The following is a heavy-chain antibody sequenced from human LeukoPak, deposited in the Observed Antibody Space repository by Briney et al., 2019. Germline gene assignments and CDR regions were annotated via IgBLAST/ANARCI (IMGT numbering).Heavy chain of an antibody. D-gene: IGHD2-15*01. V-gene: IGHV1-18*01. CDR1: GYTFTSYS. Sequence: ASVKVSCKASGYTFTSYSISWVRQAPGQGLEWMGWISAYNGNTNYAQKLQGRVTMTTDTSTSTAYMELRSLRSDDTAVYYCARVATRWDAFDIWGQGTMVTVSS. J-gene: IGHJ3*02. CDR2: ISAYNGNT. CDR3: ARVATRWDAFDI.